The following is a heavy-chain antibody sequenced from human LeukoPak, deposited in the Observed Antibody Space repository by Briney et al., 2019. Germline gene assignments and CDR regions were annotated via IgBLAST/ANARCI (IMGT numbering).Heavy chain of an antibody. CDR3: AKATPAYYYDSSDDYFDY. V-gene: IGHV3-23*01. J-gene: IGHJ4*02. CDR2: ISGSGGST. Sequence: GGSLRLSCAASGFTFSSYAMSWVRQAPGKGLEWVSAISGSGGSTYYADSVKGRFTISRDNSKNTLYLQMNSLRAEDTAVYYCAKATPAYYYDSSDDYFDYWGQGTLVTVSS. CDR1: GFTFSSYA. D-gene: IGHD3-22*01.